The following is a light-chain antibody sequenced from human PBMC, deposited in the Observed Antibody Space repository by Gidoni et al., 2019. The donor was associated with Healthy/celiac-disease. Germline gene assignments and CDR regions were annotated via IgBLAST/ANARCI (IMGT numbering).Light chain of an antibody. Sequence: DIQMTQSPSSLSASVGDRVTITCRASQSISSYLNWYQQKPGKAPKLLIYAASSLQSGVPSRFSGSGSVTDFTLTISSLQPEDFATYYCQQSYSTPGFGQWTKLEIK. J-gene: IGKJ2*03. CDR1: QSISSY. V-gene: IGKV1-39*01. CDR2: AAS. CDR3: QQSYSTPG.